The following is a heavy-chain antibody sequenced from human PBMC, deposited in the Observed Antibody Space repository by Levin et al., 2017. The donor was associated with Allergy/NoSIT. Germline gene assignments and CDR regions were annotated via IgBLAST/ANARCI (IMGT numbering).Heavy chain of an antibody. CDR1: GYTFTSHY. D-gene: IGHD1-26*01. CDR3: ARDMNIVGAAFDY. J-gene: IGHJ4*02. V-gene: IGHV1-46*01. Sequence: PWASVKVSCKASGYTFTSHYVHWVRQAPGQGLEWMGVLNPSDHYARYAQKFQGRIIMTGDTSTSTVYMEMSGLRSEDTAIYFCARDMNIVGAAFDYWGQGTLVIVSS. CDR2: LNPSDHYA.